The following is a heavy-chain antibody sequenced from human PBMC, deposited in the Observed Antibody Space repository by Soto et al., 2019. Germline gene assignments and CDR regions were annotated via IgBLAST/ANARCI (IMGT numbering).Heavy chain of an antibody. Sequence: QVQLVESGGGVVQPGRSLRLSCAASGFTFSSYGMHWVRQAPGKGLEWVAVISYDGSNKYYADSVKGRFTISRDNSKNTLYLQMNSLRAEDTAVYYCAKDRRASRYDSSGYSYYFDYWGQGTLVTISS. CDR2: ISYDGSNK. V-gene: IGHV3-30*18. J-gene: IGHJ4*02. CDR3: AKDRRASRYDSSGYSYYFDY. D-gene: IGHD3-22*01. CDR1: GFTFSSYG.